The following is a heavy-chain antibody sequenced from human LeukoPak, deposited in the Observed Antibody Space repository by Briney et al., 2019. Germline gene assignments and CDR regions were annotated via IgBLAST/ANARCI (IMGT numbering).Heavy chain of an antibody. CDR3: AKLVVSVDY. CDR2: ISSSGSYI. Sequence: GGSLRLSCTASGFTFSTYSMNWVRQAPGKGLEWVSSISSSGSYIYYADSMKGRFTISRDNAKNSLYLQMNSLRAEDTAVYYCAKLVVSVDYWGQGTLVTVSS. V-gene: IGHV3-21*01. J-gene: IGHJ4*02. D-gene: IGHD2-8*01. CDR1: GFTFSTYS.